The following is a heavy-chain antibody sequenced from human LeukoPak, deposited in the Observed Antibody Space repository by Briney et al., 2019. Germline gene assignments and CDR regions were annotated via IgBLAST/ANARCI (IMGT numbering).Heavy chain of an antibody. Sequence: SDTLSLTCAVYGGSFSGYYWSWIRQPPGKGLEWIGEINHSGSTNYNPSLKSRVTISVDTSKNQFSLKLSSVTAADTAVYYCARGRYGVTMIVVVPRYYFDYWGQGTLVTVSS. CDR1: GGSFSGYY. J-gene: IGHJ4*02. V-gene: IGHV4-34*01. CDR3: ARGRYGVTMIVVVPRYYFDY. CDR2: INHSGST. D-gene: IGHD3-22*01.